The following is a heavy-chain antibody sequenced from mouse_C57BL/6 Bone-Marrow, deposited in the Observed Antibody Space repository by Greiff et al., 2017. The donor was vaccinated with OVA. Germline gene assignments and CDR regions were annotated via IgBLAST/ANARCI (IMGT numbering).Heavy chain of an antibody. CDR3: ARELRGAMDY. V-gene: IGHV5-4*01. D-gene: IGHD1-1*01. CDR2: ISDGGSYT. CDR1: GFTFSSYA. Sequence: DVKLVESGGGLVKPGGSLKLSCAASGFTFSSYAMSWVRQTPEKRLEWVATISDGGSYTYYPDNVKGRFTISRDNAKNHPYLPRSHLTSEYTAVYYGARELRGAMDYWGQGTSVTVSS. J-gene: IGHJ4*01.